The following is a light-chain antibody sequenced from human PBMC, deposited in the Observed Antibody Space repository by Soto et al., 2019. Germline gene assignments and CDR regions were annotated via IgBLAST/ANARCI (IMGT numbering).Light chain of an antibody. J-gene: IGKJ4*01. Sequence: DIQMTQSPSSLSGSVGDRVTITGLASQGISSYLGWYQPKPGKAPNLPIYDASTLHSGVPSRFSGGGSGTDFTLTISSLQPEDFATYYCQQVNVYPSTFGGGTKVDIK. CDR1: QGISSY. CDR2: DAS. CDR3: QQVNVYPST. V-gene: IGKV1-9*01.